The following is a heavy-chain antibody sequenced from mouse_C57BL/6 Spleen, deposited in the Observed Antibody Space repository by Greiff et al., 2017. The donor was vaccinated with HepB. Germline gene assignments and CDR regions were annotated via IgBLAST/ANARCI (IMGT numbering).Heavy chain of an antibody. CDR2: IDPANGNT. V-gene: IGHV14-3*01. Sequence: VQLQQSVAELVRPGASVKLSCTASGFNIKNTYIHWVKQRPEQGLEWIGRIDPANGNTKYAPKFQGKATITADTSSNTAYLQLSSLTSEDTAIYYCARDYDYDGRPYWGQGTLVTVSA. J-gene: IGHJ3*01. CDR1: GFNIKNTY. CDR3: ARDYDYDGRPY. D-gene: IGHD2-4*01.